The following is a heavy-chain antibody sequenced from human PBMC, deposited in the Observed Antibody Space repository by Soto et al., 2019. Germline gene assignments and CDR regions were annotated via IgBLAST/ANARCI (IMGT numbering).Heavy chain of an antibody. J-gene: IGHJ5*02. CDR3: VRDGTKTLRDWFDP. CDR2: IYATGTT. CDR1: GGSINTFY. V-gene: IGHV4-4*07. D-gene: IGHD1-1*01. Sequence: PSETQSLTCTVSGGSINTFYWSWVRQPAGKGLEWIGRIYATGTTNYNPSLKSRVMMSVDTSKKQFSLKLRSVTAADTAVYYCVRDGTKTLRDWFDPWGQGISVTVSS.